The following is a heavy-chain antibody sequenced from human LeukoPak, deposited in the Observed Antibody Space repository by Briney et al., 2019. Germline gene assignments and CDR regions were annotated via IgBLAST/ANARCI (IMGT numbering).Heavy chain of an antibody. CDR1: GHSLKPQQ. Sequence: GEPVTLPCSGCGHSLKPQQIGGARHLPGKGLEGMGIIYPGDSHIRYRPSFQGLVTISADKSINTAYVQWSSLKAWDTVMYYCVGPGGKWYAAFDIWGEGEMVTVSS. J-gene: IGHJ3*02. V-gene: IGHV5-51*01. CDR3: VGPGGKWYAAFDI. D-gene: IGHD1-26*01. CDR2: IYPGDSHI.